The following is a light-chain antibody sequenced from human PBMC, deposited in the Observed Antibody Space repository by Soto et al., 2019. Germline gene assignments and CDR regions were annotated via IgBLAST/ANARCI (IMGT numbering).Light chain of an antibody. CDR2: EVS. J-gene: IGLJ1*01. CDR3: SSYTSSSTLCV. Sequence: QSVLTQPASVSGSPGQSITISCTGTSSDVGGYNYVSWYQQHPGKAPKLMIYEVSNRPSGVSNRFSGSQSGNTSSLTISGLQAEDEADYYCSSYTSSSTLCVFGTGTKLTVL. CDR1: SSDVGGYNY. V-gene: IGLV2-14*01.